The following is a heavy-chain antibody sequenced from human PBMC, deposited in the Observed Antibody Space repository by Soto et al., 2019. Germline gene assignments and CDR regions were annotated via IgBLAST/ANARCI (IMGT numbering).Heavy chain of an antibody. CDR3: ARLIGDSWLDS. V-gene: IGHV6-1*01. CDR2: TYYRSKWYH. Sequence: QVQLQQSGPGLVKPSQTLSLTCAISGESVSTNSATWDWIRQSPSRGLEWRGRTYYRSKWYHDYAVSVKGRIPINEDTSNNQLSLQLHSVTPDDTAVYYCARLIGDSWLDSWGQGTLVTVSS. CDR1: GESVSTNSAT. D-gene: IGHD2-8*01. J-gene: IGHJ5*01.